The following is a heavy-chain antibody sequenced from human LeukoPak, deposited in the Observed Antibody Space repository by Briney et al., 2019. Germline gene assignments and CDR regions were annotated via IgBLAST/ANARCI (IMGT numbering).Heavy chain of an antibody. CDR3: ARGGGYCSGGSCYSGSYKLKSIDY. D-gene: IGHD2-15*01. Sequence: SETLSLTCAVYGGSFSGYYWSWIRQPPGKGLEWIGEINHSGSTNYNPSLKSRVTISVDTSKNQFSLKLSSVTAADTAVYYCARGGGYCSGGSCYSGSYKLKSIDYWGQGTLVTVSS. J-gene: IGHJ4*02. V-gene: IGHV4-34*01. CDR2: INHSGST. CDR1: GGSFSGYY.